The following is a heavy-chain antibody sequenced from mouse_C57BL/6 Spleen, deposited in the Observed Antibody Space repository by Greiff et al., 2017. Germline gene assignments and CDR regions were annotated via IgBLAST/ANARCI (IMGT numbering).Heavy chain of an antibody. CDR2: IDPETGGT. J-gene: IGHJ3*01. CDR3: TRRDNWYWLAY. CDR1: GYTFTDYE. D-gene: IGHD4-1*01. Sequence: QVQLQQSGAELVRPGASVTLSCKASGYTFTDYEMHWVKQTPVHGLEWIVAIDPETGGTAYNQKFKGKAILTAYTSPSTAYMELRSLTSEDSAVYYCTRRDNWYWLAYWGQGTLVTVSA. V-gene: IGHV1-15*01.